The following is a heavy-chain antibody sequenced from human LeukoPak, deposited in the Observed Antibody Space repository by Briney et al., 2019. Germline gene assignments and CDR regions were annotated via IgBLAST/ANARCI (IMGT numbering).Heavy chain of an antibody. CDR1: GYTFTSYD. V-gene: IGHV1-8*01. CDR3: ARGRRWEQLMMSYYYYYMDV. J-gene: IGHJ6*03. D-gene: IGHD1-26*01. Sequence: GASVKVSCKASGYTFTSYDINWVRQATGQGLEWMGWMNPNSGNTGYAQKFQGRVTITRNTSISTAYMGVSSLRSEDTAVYYCARGRRWEQLMMSYYYYYMDVWGKGTTVTVSS. CDR2: MNPNSGNT.